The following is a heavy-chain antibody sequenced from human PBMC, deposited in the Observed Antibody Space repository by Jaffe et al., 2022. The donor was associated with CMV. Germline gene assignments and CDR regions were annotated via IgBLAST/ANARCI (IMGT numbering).Heavy chain of an antibody. CDR3: ARHTLYCSTTGCSPGWFDP. Sequence: QLQLQESGPGLVKPSETLSLACTVSGGSIRSTSYYWGWIRQPPGKGLEWIGSIYYGGNTYYSPSLKSRVTISVDTSKNQFSVRLSSVTAADTAVYYCARHTLYCSTTGCSPGWFDPWGRGTLVTVSS. J-gene: IGHJ5*02. D-gene: IGHD2-2*01. CDR2: IYYGGNT. V-gene: IGHV4-39*01. CDR1: GGSIRSTSYY.